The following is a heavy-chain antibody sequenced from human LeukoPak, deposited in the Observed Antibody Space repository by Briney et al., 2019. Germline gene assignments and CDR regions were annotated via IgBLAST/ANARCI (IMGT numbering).Heavy chain of an antibody. D-gene: IGHD2-15*01. CDR1: GFPFNTYA. CDR3: TRDSALLGVAFEV. V-gene: IGHV3-64D*06. J-gene: IGHJ3*01. CDR2: ISSNGDNT. Sequence: GGSLRLSCSASGFPFNTYAIHWVRQAPGKGLEYVAGISSNGDNTDFADSAKGRFTISRDNSKSTLFLQMNSLRAEDTAVYFCTRDSALLGVAFEVWGQGTVVTVSS.